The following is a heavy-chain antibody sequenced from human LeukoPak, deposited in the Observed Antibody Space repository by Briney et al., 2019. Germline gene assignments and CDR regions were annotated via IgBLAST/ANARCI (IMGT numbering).Heavy chain of an antibody. CDR3: ASIAARNYFDY. J-gene: IGHJ4*02. V-gene: IGHV4-4*09. D-gene: IGHD6-6*01. CDR2: IYTSGST. Sequence: SETLSFTCTVSGGSISSYYWSWIRQPPGKGLEWIGYIYTSGSTNYNPSLKSRVAISVDTSKNQFSLKLSSVTAADTAVYYCASIAARNYFDYWGQGTLVTVSS. CDR1: GGSISSYY.